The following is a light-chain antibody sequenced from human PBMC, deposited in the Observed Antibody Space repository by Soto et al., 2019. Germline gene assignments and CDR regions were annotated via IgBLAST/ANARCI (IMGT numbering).Light chain of an antibody. CDR1: SGHSSYA. CDR3: QTWGTGIVV. CDR2: LKSDGSH. Sequence: QLVLTQSPSGSASLGASVKLTCTLSSGHSSYAIAWHQQQPEKGPRYLMKLKSDGSHNKGDGIPDRFSGSSSGAERYLTISSLQSEDEADYYCQTWGTGIVVFGGGTKLTVL. J-gene: IGLJ2*01. V-gene: IGLV4-69*01.